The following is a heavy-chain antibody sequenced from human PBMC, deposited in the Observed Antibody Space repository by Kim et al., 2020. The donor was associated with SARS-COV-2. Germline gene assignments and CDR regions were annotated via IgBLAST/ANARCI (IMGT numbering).Heavy chain of an antibody. V-gene: IGHV4-59*09. Sequence: LKSRVTISVDTSKNQFSLKLSSVTAADTAVYYCARGPYDYVWGELYAFDIWGQGTMVTVSS. CDR3: ARGPYDYVWGELYAFDI. J-gene: IGHJ3*02. D-gene: IGHD3-16*01.